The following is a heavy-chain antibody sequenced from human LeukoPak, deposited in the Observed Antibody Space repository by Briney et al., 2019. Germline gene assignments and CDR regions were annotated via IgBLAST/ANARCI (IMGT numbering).Heavy chain of an antibody. CDR3: VRFDESSSWYRAFDY. CDR1: GFTFSSYG. CDR2: ISSSSSYI. Sequence: GRSLRLSCAASGFTFSSYGMHWVRQAPGKGLEWFSSISSSSSYIYYADSVKGRFTISRDNAKNSLYLQMNSLRAEDTAVYYCVRFDESSSWYRAFDYWGQGTLVTVSS. J-gene: IGHJ4*02. V-gene: IGHV3-21*01. D-gene: IGHD6-13*01.